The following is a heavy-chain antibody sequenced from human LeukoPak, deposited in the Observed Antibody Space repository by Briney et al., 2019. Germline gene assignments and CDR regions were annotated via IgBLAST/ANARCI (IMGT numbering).Heavy chain of an antibody. Sequence: ASVKVSCKASGYTFTSYDINWVRQATGQGLEWMGWVNPNSGDAGYAQKFQGRVTMTRDTSISTAYMELSSLRSEDTAVYYCARWGGKQLDTDFDYWGQGTLVTVSS. J-gene: IGHJ4*02. D-gene: IGHD6-13*01. V-gene: IGHV1-8*01. CDR2: VNPNSGDA. CDR1: GYTFTSYD. CDR3: ARWGGKQLDTDFDY.